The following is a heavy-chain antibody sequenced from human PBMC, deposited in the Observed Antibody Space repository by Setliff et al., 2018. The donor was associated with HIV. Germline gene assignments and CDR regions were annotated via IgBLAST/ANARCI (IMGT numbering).Heavy chain of an antibody. Sequence: GPSVKVSCKASAGASNTHALNWVWQAPGQGLEWIGGYIPTLHVTRYAENIERARVTISADTSVGAIYLDLRGLRMEDTAVYYCARGGTYFERLFPPSYYMDLWGAGTSVTVSS. CDR1: AGASNTHA. CDR2: YIPTLHVT. V-gene: IGHV1-69*10. D-gene: IGHD3-9*01. J-gene: IGHJ6*03. CDR3: ARGGTYFERLFPPSYYMDL.